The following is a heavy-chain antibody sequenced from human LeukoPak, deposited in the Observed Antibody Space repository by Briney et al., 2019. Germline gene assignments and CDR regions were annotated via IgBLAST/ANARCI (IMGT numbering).Heavy chain of an antibody. CDR2: INPSGSST. CDR1: GYTFTSYY. Sequence: ASVKVSCKASGYTFTSYYMHWVRQAPGQGLEWMGIINPSGSSTSYAQKFQGRVTMTRDTSTSTVYMELSSLRSEDTAVYYCARDRVVVTARTHNWFDPWGQGTLVTVSS. D-gene: IGHD2-21*02. J-gene: IGHJ5*02. V-gene: IGHV1-46*01. CDR3: ARDRVVVTARTHNWFDP.